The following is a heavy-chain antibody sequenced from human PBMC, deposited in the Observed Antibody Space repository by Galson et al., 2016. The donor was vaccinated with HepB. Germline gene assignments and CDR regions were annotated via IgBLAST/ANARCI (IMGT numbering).Heavy chain of an antibody. V-gene: IGHV3-30-3*01. CDR3: AREWGDYYGMDF. D-gene: IGHD3-16*01. CDR1: GFTFSSFA. J-gene: IGHJ6*02. Sequence: SLRLSCAASGFTFSSFAMHWVRQAPGKGLEWVAVISYGGDTKYYADSVKGRFTISRDNSKNTLYLQMNSLRPEDTALYHCAREWGDYYGMDFWGQGTTVTVSS. CDR2: ISYGGDTK.